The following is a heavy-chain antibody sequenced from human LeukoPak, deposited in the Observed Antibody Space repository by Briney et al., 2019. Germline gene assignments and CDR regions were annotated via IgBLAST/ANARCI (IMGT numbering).Heavy chain of an antibody. V-gene: IGHV4-4*02. CDR1: GGSISSSNW. CDR3: ARDMSSSSLDAFDI. D-gene: IGHD6-6*01. Sequence: SETLSLTCAVSGGSISSSNWWSWVRQPPGKGLEWIGEIYHSGSTNYNPSLKSRVTISVDKSKNQFSLKLSSVTAADTAVYYCARDMSSSSLDAFDIWGQGTMVTVSS. CDR2: IYHSGST. J-gene: IGHJ3*02.